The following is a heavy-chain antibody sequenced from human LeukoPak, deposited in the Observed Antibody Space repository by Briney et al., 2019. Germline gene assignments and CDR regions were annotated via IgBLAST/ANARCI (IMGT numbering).Heavy chain of an antibody. Sequence: GASVKVSCKASGYTFTSYAMHWVRQAPGQRLEWMGWINAGNGNTKHSQKFQGRVTITRDTSASTAYMELSSLRSEDTAVYYCARAGWYVAGTDYWGQGTLVTVSS. CDR3: ARAGWYVAGTDY. J-gene: IGHJ4*02. CDR1: GYTFTSYA. V-gene: IGHV1-3*01. CDR2: INAGNGNT. D-gene: IGHD6-19*01.